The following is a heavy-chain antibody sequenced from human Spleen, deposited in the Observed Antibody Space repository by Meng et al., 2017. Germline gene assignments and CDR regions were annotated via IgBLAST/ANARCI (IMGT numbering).Heavy chain of an antibody. V-gene: IGHV3-74*01. CDR1: GFSFSGYA. J-gene: IGHJ4*02. CDR2: INSDGNGM. CDR3: ARAGEQRPIDF. D-gene: IGHD6-19*01. Sequence: VQLVESGGGVVQPGTSLRLSCAASGFSFSGYAMNWVRQAPGKGLVWVSRINSDGNGMSYADSVKGRFTISRDNAKNTLYLQLNSLRAEDTAVYYCARAGEQRPIDFWGQGTLVTVSS.